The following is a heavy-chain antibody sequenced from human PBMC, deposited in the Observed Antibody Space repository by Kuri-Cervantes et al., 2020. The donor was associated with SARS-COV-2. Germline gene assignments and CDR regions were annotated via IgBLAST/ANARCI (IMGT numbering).Heavy chain of an antibody. CDR3: AKEIRATTRFDAFDI. V-gene: IGHV3-23*01. D-gene: IGHD1-26*01. Sequence: GESLKISCAASGLTFSSYAMSWVRQAPGKGLEWVSTISGSGGSTYYADSVKGRFTISRDNSKNTLYLQMNSLRAEDTAVYYCAKEIRATTRFDAFDIWGQGTMVTVSS. CDR1: GLTFSSYA. J-gene: IGHJ3*02. CDR2: ISGSGGST.